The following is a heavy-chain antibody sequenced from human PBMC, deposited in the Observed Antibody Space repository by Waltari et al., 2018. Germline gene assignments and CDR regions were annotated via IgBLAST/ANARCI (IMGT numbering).Heavy chain of an antibody. V-gene: IGHV3-30-3*01. Sequence: QVQLVESGGGVVQPGRSLRLSCAASGFTFSSYAMHWVRQAPGKGVGWVAVRSYDGSNKYYADTVKGRFTIARDNSKNTLNLQMNSRRAEDTAVYDCASPPSSDGDVDYWGQGTLVTVSS. CDR3: ASPPSSDGDVDY. CDR2: RSYDGSNK. CDR1: GFTFSSYA. J-gene: IGHJ4*02. D-gene: IGHD4-17*01.